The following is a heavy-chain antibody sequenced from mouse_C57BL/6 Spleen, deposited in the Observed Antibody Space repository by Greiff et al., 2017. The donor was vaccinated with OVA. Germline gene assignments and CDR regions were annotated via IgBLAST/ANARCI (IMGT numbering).Heavy chain of an antibody. Sequence: VQLQQSGAELVMPGASVKLSCKASGYTFTSYWMHWVKQRPGQGLEWIGEIDPSDSYTNYNQKFKGKSTLTVDKSSSTAYMQLSSLTSEDSAVYYCARGVLAPHFDYWGQGTTLTVSS. CDR1: GYTFTSYW. V-gene: IGHV1-69*01. J-gene: IGHJ2*01. CDR3: ARGVLAPHFDY. CDR2: IDPSDSYT.